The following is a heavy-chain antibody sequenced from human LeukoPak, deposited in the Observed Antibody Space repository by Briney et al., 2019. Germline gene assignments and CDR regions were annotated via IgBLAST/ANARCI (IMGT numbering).Heavy chain of an antibody. V-gene: IGHV1-2*02. J-gene: IGHJ6*03. CDR1: GYIFTGHY. CDR2: INPNSGGT. D-gene: IGHD3-10*01. CDR3: ARDLTMVRGAPVYDYYMDV. Sequence: GASVKVSCKASGYIFTGHYMHWVRQAPGQGLEWMGWINPNSGGTNYAQKFQGRVTMTRDTSISTAYMELSRLRSDDTAVYYCARDLTMVRGAPVYDYYMDVWGKGTTVTISS.